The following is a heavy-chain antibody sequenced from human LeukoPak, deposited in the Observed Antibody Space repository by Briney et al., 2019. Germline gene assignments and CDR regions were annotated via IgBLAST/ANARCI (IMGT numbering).Heavy chain of an antibody. V-gene: IGHV1-69*05. J-gene: IGHJ5*02. D-gene: IGHD2-8*01. CDR2: VMPIFGTT. CDR3: ARSYLVFNWFDP. Sequence: SVKVSCKAAGGTFNHYAISWVRQAPGQGLEWMGGVMPIFGTTNYTQNWQGRVTFTTNESTNTAYMELSGLRSDDTAVYYRARSYLVFNWFDPWGQGTLVTVSS. CDR1: GGTFNHYA.